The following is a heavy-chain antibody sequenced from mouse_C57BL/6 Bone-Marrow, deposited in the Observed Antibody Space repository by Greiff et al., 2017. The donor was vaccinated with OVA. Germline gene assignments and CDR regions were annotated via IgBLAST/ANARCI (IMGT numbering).Heavy chain of an antibody. CDR1: GLTFSDYG. CDR2: ISNLAYSI. Sequence: EVMLVESGGGLVQPGGSLKLSCAASGLTFSDYGMAWVRQAPRKGPEWVAFISNLAYSIYYADTVTGRFTISRENAKNTLYLEMSSLRSEDTAMYYCARLLTGYFDYWGQGTTLTVSS. J-gene: IGHJ2*01. V-gene: IGHV5-15*01. CDR3: ARLLTGYFDY. D-gene: IGHD4-1*01.